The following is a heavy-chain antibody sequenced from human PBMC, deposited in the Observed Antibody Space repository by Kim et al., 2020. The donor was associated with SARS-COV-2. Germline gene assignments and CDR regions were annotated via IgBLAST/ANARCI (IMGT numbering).Heavy chain of an antibody. CDR2: ISYDGSNK. V-gene: IGHV3-30*18. J-gene: IGHJ3*02. CDR1: GFTFSSYG. D-gene: IGHD3-3*02. Sequence: GGSLRLSCAASGFTFSSYGMHWVRQAPGKGLEWVAVISYDGSNKYYADSVKGRFTISRDNSKNTLYLQMNSLRAKDTAVYYCAKFPIRDDAFDIWGQGT. CDR3: AKFPIRDDAFDI.